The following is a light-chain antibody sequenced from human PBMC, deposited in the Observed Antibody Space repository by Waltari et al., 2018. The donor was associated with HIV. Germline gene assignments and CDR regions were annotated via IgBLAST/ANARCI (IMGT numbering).Light chain of an antibody. CDR1: SSHIGSIY. Sequence: QSVLTQPPSASGTPGPRVTISCSGSSSHIGSIYVYWYQHLPGAAPKLLIYRSDQRPSGVPDRFSGTKSGTSASLTISGLRSEDEGDYYCGAWDDSLRIYVFGTGTKVTVL. CDR3: GAWDDSLRIYV. V-gene: IGLV1-47*01. CDR2: RSD. J-gene: IGLJ1*01.